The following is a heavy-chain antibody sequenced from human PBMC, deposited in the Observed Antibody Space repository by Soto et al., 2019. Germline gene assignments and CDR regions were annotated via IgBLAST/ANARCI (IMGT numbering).Heavy chain of an antibody. V-gene: IGHV4-4*02. CDR3: ARVLNMVRGVIPFDD. Sequence: QVQLQESGPGLVKPSGTLSLTCAVSGGSISSSNWWSWVRQPPGKGLEWIGEIYHSGSTNYNPSLKSRVTISVDKANTQFSLKLSSVTAADTAVYYCARVLNMVRGVIPFDDWGQGTLVTVSS. CDR1: GGSISSSNW. CDR2: IYHSGST. J-gene: IGHJ4*02. D-gene: IGHD3-10*01.